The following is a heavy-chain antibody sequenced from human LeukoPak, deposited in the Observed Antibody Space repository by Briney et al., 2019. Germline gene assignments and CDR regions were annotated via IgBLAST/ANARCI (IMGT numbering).Heavy chain of an antibody. V-gene: IGHV4-39*01. CDR3: TRHFGSGRDDY. Sequence: PSETLSLTCTVSGGSISSSNYYWGWIRQPPGKGLEGIGSIHYSGSTYYNPSLKSRVTVSVYTSKNQFTVNLSSVTAADTAVYYCTRHFGSGRDDYWGQGTLVTVSS. J-gene: IGHJ4*02. CDR2: IHYSGST. D-gene: IGHD3-10*01. CDR1: GGSISSSNYY.